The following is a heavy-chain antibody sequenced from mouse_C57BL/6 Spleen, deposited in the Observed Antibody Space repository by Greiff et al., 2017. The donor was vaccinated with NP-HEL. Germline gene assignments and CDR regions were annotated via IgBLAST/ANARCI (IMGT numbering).Heavy chain of an antibody. D-gene: IGHD2-5*01. V-gene: IGHV5-9-1*02. CDR1: GFTFSSYA. J-gene: IGHJ3*01. CDR3: TREGAYYSNYVAWFAY. CDR2: ISSGGDYI. Sequence: DVKLVESGEGLVKPGGSLKLSCAASGFTFSSYAMSWVRQTPEKRLEWVAYISSGGDYIYYADTVKGRFTISRDNARNTLYLQMSSLKSEDTAMYYCTREGAYYSNYVAWFAYWGQGTLVTVSA.